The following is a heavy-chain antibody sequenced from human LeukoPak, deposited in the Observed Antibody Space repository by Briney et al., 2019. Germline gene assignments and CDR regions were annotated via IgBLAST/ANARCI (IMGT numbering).Heavy chain of an antibody. CDR2: ISDDGSNK. CDR3: ARDSSPGYYDYVWGSYPRY. D-gene: IGHD3-16*02. J-gene: IGHJ4*02. Sequence: GGSLRLSCAASGFTFRNYGMHCVRQAPGKGLEGVAVISDDGSNKNYADSVRGRFTISRDNSNNTLYLQMNTLRDEDTAVYYCARDSSPGYYDYVWGSYPRYWGQGTLVTVSS. CDR1: GFTFRNYG. V-gene: IGHV3-30*03.